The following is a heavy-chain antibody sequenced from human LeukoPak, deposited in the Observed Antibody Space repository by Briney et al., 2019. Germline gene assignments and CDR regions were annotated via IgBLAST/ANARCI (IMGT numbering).Heavy chain of an antibody. CDR2: IYYSGST. Sequence: SETLSLTCTVSGGSISSSSYYWGWLRQPPGKGLEWIGSIYYSGSTYYNPSLKSRVTISVDTSKNQFSLKLSSVTAADTAVYYCARLPRDGYNLYYFDYWGQGTLVTVSS. J-gene: IGHJ4*02. CDR1: GGSISSSSYY. D-gene: IGHD5-24*01. CDR3: ARLPRDGYNLYYFDY. V-gene: IGHV4-39*01.